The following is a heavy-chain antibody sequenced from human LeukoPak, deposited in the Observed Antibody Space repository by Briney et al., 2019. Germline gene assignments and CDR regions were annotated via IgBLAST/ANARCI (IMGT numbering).Heavy chain of an antibody. V-gene: IGHV4-4*02. CDR3: ARVIGYYGSGSYLWFDP. CDR1: GGSISSSNW. Sequence: ASGTLSLTCAVSGGSISSSNWWSWVRQPLGKGLEWIGEIYHSGSTNYNPSLKSRVTISVDKSKNQFSLKLSSVTAADTAVYYCARVIGYYGSGSYLWFDPWGQGTLVTVSS. J-gene: IGHJ5*02. CDR2: IYHSGST. D-gene: IGHD3-10*01.